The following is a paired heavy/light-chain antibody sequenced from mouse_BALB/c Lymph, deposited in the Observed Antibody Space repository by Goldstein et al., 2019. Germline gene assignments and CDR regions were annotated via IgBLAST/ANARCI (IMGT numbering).Heavy chain of an antibody. CDR3: TGSYYRYYFDY. CDR1: AYTFTNYW. J-gene: IGHJ2*01. Sequence: QVQLQQSGAELAKPGASVKMSCKASAYTFTNYWLHWVKQRPGQGLEWIGYINPSAGYTDYNQKFKDRATLTADKSSSTAYMQLSSLTSEDSAVYYCTGSYYRYYFDYWGQGTTLTVSS. V-gene: IGHV1-7*01. D-gene: IGHD2-14*01. CDR2: INPSAGYT.
Light chain of an antibody. CDR3: QQYSNYPLT. J-gene: IGKJ1*01. Sequence: DIVMTQSHKFMSTSVGDGVSITCKASQDVETAVAWYQQKPGQTPKLLIYWASTRHTGAPDRFTGSGSGTDFTLTINNVQSEDLVDYFCQQYSNYPLTFGGGTKLEIK. CDR1: QDVETA. V-gene: IGKV6-23*01. CDR2: WAS.